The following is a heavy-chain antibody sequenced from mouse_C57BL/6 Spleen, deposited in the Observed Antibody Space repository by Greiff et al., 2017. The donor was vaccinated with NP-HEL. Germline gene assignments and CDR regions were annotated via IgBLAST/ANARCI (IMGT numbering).Heavy chain of an antibody. CDR1: GYTFTSYW. CDR3: GREDRTGFAY. J-gene: IGHJ3*01. V-gene: IGHV1-55*01. D-gene: IGHD2-14*01. CDR2: IYPGSGST. Sequence: QVHVKQPGAELVKPGASGKMSCKASGYTFTSYWITWVKQRPGQGLEWIGDIYPGSGSTKDNEKFKSKATLTVDTSSSTAYMQLSSLTSEDSAVYYCGREDRTGFAYWGQGTLVTVSA.